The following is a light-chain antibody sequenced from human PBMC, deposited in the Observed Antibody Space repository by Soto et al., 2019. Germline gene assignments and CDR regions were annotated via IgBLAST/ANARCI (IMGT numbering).Light chain of an antibody. CDR1: QRISTW. J-gene: IGKJ4*01. CDR3: QQANSFPIT. CDR2: AAS. V-gene: IGKV1-12*01. Sequence: DIQMTQSPSSVSASVGNRVTITCRASQRISTWLAWYQQGPGRAPMHLIYAASSLQSGVPSRFSGSGSGTDFTLTISSLQPEDFATYYCQQANSFPITFGGGTKVEIK.